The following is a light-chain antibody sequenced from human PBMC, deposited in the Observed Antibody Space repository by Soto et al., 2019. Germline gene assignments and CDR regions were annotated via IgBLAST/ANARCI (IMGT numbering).Light chain of an antibody. Sequence: DIQMTQSPSTLSASVGDRVTITCRASQSISSWLAWYQQKPGKAPKLLIYDASSLESGVPSRFSGSGSGTEFTLTISSLQSDDFATYYCQQYNSYSHNTFGQGTKLEIK. CDR2: DAS. V-gene: IGKV1-5*01. J-gene: IGKJ2*01. CDR1: QSISSW. CDR3: QQYNSYSHNT.